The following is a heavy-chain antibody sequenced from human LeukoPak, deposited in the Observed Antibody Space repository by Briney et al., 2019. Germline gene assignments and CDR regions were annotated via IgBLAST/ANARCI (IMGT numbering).Heavy chain of an antibody. CDR3: AKDSSGYFGY. J-gene: IGHJ4*02. Sequence: GRSLRLSCAASGFTFDDYAMHWVRQAPGKGLEWVSGISWNSGSIGYADSVKGRFTISRDNAKNSLYLQMNSLRAEDTALYYCAKDSSGYFGYWGQGTLVTVSS. D-gene: IGHD2-15*01. V-gene: IGHV3-9*01. CDR1: GFTFDDYA. CDR2: ISWNSGSI.